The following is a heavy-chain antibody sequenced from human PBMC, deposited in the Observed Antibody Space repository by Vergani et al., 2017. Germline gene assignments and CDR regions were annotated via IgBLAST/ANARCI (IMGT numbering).Heavy chain of an antibody. D-gene: IGHD2-15*01. J-gene: IGHJ3*02. CDR2: IIPIFGTA. CDR3: AREDLGYCSGGSCPRGAFDI. V-gene: IGHV1-69*01. Sequence: QVQLVQSGAEVKKPGSSVKVSCKASGGTFSSYAISWVRQAPGQGLEWMGGIIPIFGTANYAQKFQGRVTITADESTSTAYMELSSLRSEATAVYYCAREDLGYCSGGSCPRGAFDIWGQGTMVTVSS. CDR1: GGTFSSYA.